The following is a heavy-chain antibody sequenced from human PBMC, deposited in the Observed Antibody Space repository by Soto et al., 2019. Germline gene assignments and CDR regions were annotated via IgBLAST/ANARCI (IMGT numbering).Heavy chain of an antibody. CDR3: AKDKEAVADWYFDL. CDR2: ISWNSGSI. J-gene: IGHJ2*01. Sequence: EVQLVESGGGLVQPGRSLRLSCAASGFTFDDYAMHWVRQAPGKGLEWVSGISWNSGSIGYADSVKGRFTISRDNAKNSLYLQMNSLRAEDTALYYCAKDKEAVADWYFDLWGRGTLVTVSS. V-gene: IGHV3-9*01. CDR1: GFTFDDYA.